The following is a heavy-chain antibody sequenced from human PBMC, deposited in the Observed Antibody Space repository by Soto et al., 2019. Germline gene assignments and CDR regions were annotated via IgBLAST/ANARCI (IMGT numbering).Heavy chain of an antibody. CDR2: IIPIFGTA. CDR1: GGTFSSYA. D-gene: IGHD2-15*01. J-gene: IGHJ6*02. Sequence: QVQLVQSGAEVKKPGSSVKVSCKAPGGTFSSYAISWVRQAPGQGPEWMGGIIPIFGTAKYAQKFQGRVTITADESTSTGNMELSRLRSEDTAVYYCARSQGGSSSLDIYYYYYYGMDVWGQGTTVTVSS. V-gene: IGHV1-69*01. CDR3: ARSQGGSSSLDIYYYYYYGMDV.